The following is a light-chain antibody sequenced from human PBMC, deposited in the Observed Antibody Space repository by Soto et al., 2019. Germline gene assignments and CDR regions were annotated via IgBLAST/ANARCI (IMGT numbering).Light chain of an antibody. CDR3: QQYGSSPQT. CDR1: QSVSSSY. V-gene: IGKV3-20*01. Sequence: EIVWTQSPGTLSLSPGERATLSCRASQSVSSSYLAWNQHKPGQAPRLLIYGASSRATGIPDRFSGSGSGTDFTLTISRLEPEDFAVYYCQQYGSSPQTFGQGTKVEIK. J-gene: IGKJ1*01. CDR2: GAS.